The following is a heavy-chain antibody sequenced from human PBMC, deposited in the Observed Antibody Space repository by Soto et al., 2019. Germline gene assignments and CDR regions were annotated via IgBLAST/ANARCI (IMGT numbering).Heavy chain of an antibody. Sequence: EVQLLEAGGNLIQPGGSLRLSCAASGFSFSNYAMSWVRQAPGQGLEWLSAISGPGSTIYYADSVKGRFTISRDNSKNTLYLQMNSLTGEDTAVYYCATMLTMVRGVTGLRDFDFWGQGTLVTVSS. CDR3: ATMLTMVRGVTGLRDFDF. D-gene: IGHD3-10*01. CDR2: ISGPGSTI. J-gene: IGHJ4*02. V-gene: IGHV3-23*01. CDR1: GFSFSNYA.